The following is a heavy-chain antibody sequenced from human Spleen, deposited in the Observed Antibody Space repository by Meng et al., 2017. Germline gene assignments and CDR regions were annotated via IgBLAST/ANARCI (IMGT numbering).Heavy chain of an antibody. J-gene: IGHJ4*02. CDR1: GGSFSDYY. CDR3: ARGPTTMAHDFDY. D-gene: IGHD4-11*01. Sequence: QGQLPQGGAGLLKPPETSSLSSVVSGGSFSDYYWSWIRQPPGEGLEWIGAINHSGSTNYNPSLESRATISVDTSQNNLSLKLSSVTAANSAVYYCARGPTTMAHDFDYWGQGTLVTVSS. CDR2: INHSGST. V-gene: IGHV4-34*01.